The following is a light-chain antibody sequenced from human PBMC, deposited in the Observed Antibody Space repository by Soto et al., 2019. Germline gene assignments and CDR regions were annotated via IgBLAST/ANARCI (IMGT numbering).Light chain of an antibody. V-gene: IGKV3-20*01. Sequence: EVVLTQSPGTLSLSPGERATLSCRASQGVTTAYLAWYQHQPGQAPRLLIYGASNRATGIPDRFSGSGSGTDFTLTISRLEPEDFAVYSCQQYGASPLFTFGPGTKVELK. J-gene: IGKJ3*01. CDR1: QGVTTAY. CDR2: GAS. CDR3: QQYGASPLFT.